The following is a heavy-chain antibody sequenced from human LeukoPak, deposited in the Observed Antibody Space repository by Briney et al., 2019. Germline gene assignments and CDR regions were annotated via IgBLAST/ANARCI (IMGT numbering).Heavy chain of an antibody. D-gene: IGHD1-1*01. Sequence: GGSLRLSCAASGFTFNTYAVSWVRQAPGKGLEWVSGISGRGSSTYYADSVKGRFTISRDNSKNTLSLQMNSLRPEDTAVYYCAKGRLEPLYFDYYGQGTLVTVSS. V-gene: IGHV3-23*01. J-gene: IGHJ4*02. CDR2: ISGRGSST. CDR3: AKGRLEPLYFDY. CDR1: GFTFNTYA.